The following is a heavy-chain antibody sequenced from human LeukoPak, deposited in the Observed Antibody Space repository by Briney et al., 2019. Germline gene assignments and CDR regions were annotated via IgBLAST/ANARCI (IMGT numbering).Heavy chain of an antibody. CDR3: VYYYGSGSVEY. V-gene: IGHV4-39*01. Sequence: PSETLSLTCTVSGGSITSSNYYWGWIRQPPGKGLEWIGSFYYSGSTDYNPSLKSRVTISVDTSKNQFSLKLSSVTAADTAVYYCVYYYGSGSVEYWGQGTLVTVSS. CDR1: GGSITSSNYY. D-gene: IGHD3-10*01. J-gene: IGHJ4*02. CDR2: FYYSGST.